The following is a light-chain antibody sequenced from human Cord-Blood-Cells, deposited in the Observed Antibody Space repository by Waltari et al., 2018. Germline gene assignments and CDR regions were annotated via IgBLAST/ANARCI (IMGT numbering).Light chain of an antibody. CDR2: DAS. CDR1: QSVSSY. Sequence: EIVLTQSPATLSLSPGERATLSCRPSQSVSSYLAWYQQKPGQAPRLLIYDASNRATGIPARFSGSGSETDFTLTIGSLETEDFAVYYCQQRSNWPPTFGGGTKVEI. V-gene: IGKV3-11*01. J-gene: IGKJ4*01. CDR3: QQRSNWPPT.